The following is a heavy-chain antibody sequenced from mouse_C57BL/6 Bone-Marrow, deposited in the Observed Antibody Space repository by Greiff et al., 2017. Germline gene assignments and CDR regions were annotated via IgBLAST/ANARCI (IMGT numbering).Heavy chain of an antibody. D-gene: IGHD1-1*01. Sequence: QVQLQQPGAELVKPGASVKMSCKASGYTFTSYWITWVKQRPGQGLEWIGDIYPGSGSTNYNEKFKSKATLTVDTSSSTAYMQLSNLTSEDSAVYYCARLRTVVASFDYWGQGTTLTVSS. CDR1: GYTFTSYW. V-gene: IGHV1-55*01. CDR2: IYPGSGST. J-gene: IGHJ2*01. CDR3: ARLRTVVASFDY.